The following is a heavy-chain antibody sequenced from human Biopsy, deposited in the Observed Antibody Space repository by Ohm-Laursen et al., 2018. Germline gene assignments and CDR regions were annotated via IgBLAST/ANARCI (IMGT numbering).Heavy chain of an antibody. CDR1: GASVRSHF. CDR3: ARLSTLFGVADFTDD. CDR2: ISNSGTT. D-gene: IGHD3-3*01. Sequence: SETLSLTCTLSGASVRSHFLTWIRQPPGKGLQWIGSISNSGTTKSSPSLKSRVNISLHTSKNQLSLKLTFVTAADTAVYYCARLSTLFGVADFTDDWGQGTLVTVSS. J-gene: IGHJ4*02. V-gene: IGHV4-59*08.